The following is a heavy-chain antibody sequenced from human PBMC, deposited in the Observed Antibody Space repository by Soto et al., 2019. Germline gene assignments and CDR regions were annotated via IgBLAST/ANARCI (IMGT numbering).Heavy chain of an antibody. D-gene: IGHD3-10*01. CDR3: ARGNPGPVDH. V-gene: IGHV1-8*01. CDR2: MNPHSGDR. J-gene: IGHJ4*02. Sequence: SVKVAGKASGYSFTSLHFHWLRPATAQGFEWVGWMNPHSGDREFAQGFLGRVTMTRNTSVDTAYMEPMSLRSQDTAVSFCARGNPGPVDHWGQATRVTVSS. CDR1: GYSFTSLH.